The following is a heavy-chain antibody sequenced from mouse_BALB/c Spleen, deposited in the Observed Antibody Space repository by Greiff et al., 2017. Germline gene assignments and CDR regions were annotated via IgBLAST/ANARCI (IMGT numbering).Heavy chain of an antibody. CDR3: ARAYGKGDY. D-gene: IGHD2-1*01. CDR1: GYTFTSYW. Sequence: QVQLQQPGAELVKPGASVKLSCKASGYTFTSYWMHWVKQRPGQGLEWIGEIDPSDSYTNYNQKFKGKATLTVDKSSSTAYMQLSSLTSEDSAVYYCARAYGKGDYWGQGTTLTVSS. V-gene: IGHV1-69*02. J-gene: IGHJ2*01. CDR2: IDPSDSYT.